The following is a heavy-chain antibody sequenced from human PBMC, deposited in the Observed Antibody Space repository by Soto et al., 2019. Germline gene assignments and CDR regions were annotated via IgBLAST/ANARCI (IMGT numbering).Heavy chain of an antibody. CDR1: GGSISSYY. D-gene: IGHD3-22*01. CDR2: IYYSGST. CDR3: AREVPHYYDSSGYYVLDY. Sequence: SETLSLTCTVSGGSISSYYWSWIRQPPGKGLEWIGYIYYSGSTNYNPSLKSRVTISADTSKNQFSLKLSSVTAADTAVYYCAREVPHYYDSSGYYVLDYWGQGTLVTVSS. V-gene: IGHV4-59*01. J-gene: IGHJ4*02.